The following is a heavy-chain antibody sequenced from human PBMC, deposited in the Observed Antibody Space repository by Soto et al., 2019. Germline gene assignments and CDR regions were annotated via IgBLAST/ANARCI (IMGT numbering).Heavy chain of an antibody. J-gene: IGHJ4*02. Sequence: SETLSLTCSFSGDSVTSHYLTWIRQSPEKGLEWIGYMHYTGSSHYNPSLKSRLTISVDTSKNQFTLQLSSVTAADTAVYYCASHPTYSSSPPLRGDYWGQGTLVTVSS. D-gene: IGHD6-6*01. V-gene: IGHV4-59*02. CDR1: GDSVTSHY. CDR2: MHYTGSS. CDR3: ASHPTYSSSPPLRGDY.